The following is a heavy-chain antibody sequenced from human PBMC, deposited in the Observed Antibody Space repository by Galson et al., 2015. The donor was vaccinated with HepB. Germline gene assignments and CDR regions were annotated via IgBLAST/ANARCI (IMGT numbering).Heavy chain of an antibody. J-gene: IGHJ4*02. V-gene: IGHV3-7*03. Sequence: SLRLSCAASGLTFINYWMSWVRQAPGKGLEWVANINQFGGEKNYVDSVKGRFTISRDNAKNSVYLQMNNLRVEDTARYYCVRNLFSGADYSVDYWGQGTLVTVSS. CDR3: VRNLFSGADYSVDY. CDR1: GLTFINYW. CDR2: INQFGGEK. D-gene: IGHD4-11*01.